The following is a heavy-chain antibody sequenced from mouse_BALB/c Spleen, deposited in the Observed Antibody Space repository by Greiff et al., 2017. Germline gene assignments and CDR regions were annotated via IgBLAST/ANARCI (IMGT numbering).Heavy chain of an antibody. CDR3: ARGDYYGSSLYAMDD. V-gene: IGHV5-4*02. CDR2: ISDGGSYT. J-gene: IGHJ4*01. D-gene: IGHD1-1*01. Sequence: EVKLVESGGGLVKPGGSLKLSCAASGFTFSDYYMYWVRQTPEKRLEWVATISDGGSYTYYPDSVKGRFTISRDNAKNNLYLQMSSLKSEDTAMYYCARGDYYGSSLYAMDDWGQGTSVTVSS. CDR1: GFTFSDYY.